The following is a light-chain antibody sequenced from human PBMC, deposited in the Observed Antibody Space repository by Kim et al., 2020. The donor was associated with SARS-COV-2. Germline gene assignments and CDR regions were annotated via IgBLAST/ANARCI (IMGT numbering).Light chain of an antibody. CDR2: GKN. CDR1: SLRSDY. CDR3: NSRDSSGNHVV. V-gene: IGLV3-19*01. J-gene: IGLJ2*01. Sequence: SSELTQDPAVSVALGQTVRITCQGDSLRSDYASWYQQKPGQAPVLVIYGKNNRPSGIPDRFSGSSSGNTASLTITGAQAEDEADYYCNSRDSSGNHVVFGGGTQLTVL.